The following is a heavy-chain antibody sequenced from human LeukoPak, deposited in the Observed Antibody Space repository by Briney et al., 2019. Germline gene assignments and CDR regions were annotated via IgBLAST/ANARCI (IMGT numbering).Heavy chain of an antibody. D-gene: IGHD6-13*01. CDR3: ARDLRRGSSSWYVSGGDY. J-gene: IGHJ4*02. CDR1: GYSFILYG. V-gene: IGHV1-18*01. Sequence: ASVKVSCKTSGYSFILYGISWVRQAPGQGLEWMGWITAYNDNTYYAQKLQGRVTMTTDTSTSTAYMELRSLRSDDTAVYYCARDLRRGSSSWYVSGGDYWGQGTLVTASS. CDR2: ITAYNDNT.